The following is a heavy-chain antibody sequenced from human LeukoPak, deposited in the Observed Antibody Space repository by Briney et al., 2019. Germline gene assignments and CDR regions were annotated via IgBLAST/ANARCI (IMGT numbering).Heavy chain of an antibody. CDR1: GFTFSSYS. J-gene: IGHJ5*02. D-gene: IGHD6-13*01. CDR2: ISSSSSYI. V-gene: IGHV3-21*01. CDR3: ARQKLLAAAGTRNWFDP. Sequence: GGSLRLSRAASGFTFSSYSMNWVRQAPGKGLEWVSSISSSSSYIYYADSVKGRFTISRDNAKNSLYLQMNSLRAEDTAVYYCARQKLLAAAGTRNWFDPWGQGTLVTVSS.